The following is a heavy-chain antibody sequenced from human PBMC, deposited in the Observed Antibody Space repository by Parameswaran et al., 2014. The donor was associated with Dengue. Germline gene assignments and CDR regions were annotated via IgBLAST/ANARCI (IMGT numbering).Heavy chain of an antibody. CDR3: ARHSISSWYDDYYYYMDV. CDR2: ISAYNGNT. J-gene: IGHJ6*03. V-gene: IGHV1-18*01. Sequence: WVRQAPGQGLEWMGWISAYNGNTNYAQKLQGRVTMTTDTSTSTAYMELRSLRSDDTAVYYCARHSISSWYDDYYYYMDVWGKGTTVTVSS. D-gene: IGHD6-13*01.